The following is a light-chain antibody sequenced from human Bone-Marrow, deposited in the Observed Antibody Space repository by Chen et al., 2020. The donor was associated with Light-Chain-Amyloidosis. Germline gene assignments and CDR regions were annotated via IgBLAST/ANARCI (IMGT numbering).Light chain of an antibody. J-gene: IGLJ3*02. V-gene: IGLV3-21*03. Sequence: SYVLTQPSSVSVAPGKTATIACGGNNIGSTSVHWYQQTPGQAPLLVVYDDSDRPSGIPERLSGSKSGNTATLTISRVEAWDEADYYCQVWDRSSDRPVFGGGTKLTVL. CDR1: NIGSTS. CDR2: DDS. CDR3: QVWDRSSDRPV.